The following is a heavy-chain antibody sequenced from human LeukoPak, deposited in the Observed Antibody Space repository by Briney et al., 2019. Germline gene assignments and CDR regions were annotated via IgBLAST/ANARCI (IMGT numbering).Heavy chain of an antibody. D-gene: IGHD3-9*01. V-gene: IGHV3-30*18. CDR3: AKDLLSGRGYFDWLSTAFDY. J-gene: IGHJ4*02. Sequence: GGSLRLSCAASGFTLSSYGMHWVRQAPGKGLEWVAVISYDGSNKYYADSVKGRFTISRDNSKNTLYLEMNSLRAEDTAVYYCAKDLLSGRGYFDWLSTAFDYWGQGTLVTVSS. CDR2: ISYDGSNK. CDR1: GFTLSSYG.